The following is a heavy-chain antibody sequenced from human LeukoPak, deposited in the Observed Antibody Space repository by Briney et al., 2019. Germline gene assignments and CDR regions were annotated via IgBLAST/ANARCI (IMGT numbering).Heavy chain of an antibody. J-gene: IGHJ4*02. CDR1: GFTFRDYG. V-gene: IGHV3-23*01. Sequence: GGSLRLSCAASGFTFRDYGMSWVRQAPGKGLEWVSGTIGTGDSKFYADPVKGRFTISRDNSRNTLYLHMNSLRVDDTAVYYCASLYNDYGDYWGQGALVTVSS. CDR2: TIGTGDSK. CDR3: ASLYNDYGDY. D-gene: IGHD5-24*01.